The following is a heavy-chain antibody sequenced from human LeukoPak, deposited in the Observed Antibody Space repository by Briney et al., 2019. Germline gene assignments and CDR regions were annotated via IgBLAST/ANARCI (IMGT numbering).Heavy chain of an antibody. CDR1: GFSFSHYG. Sequence: GRSLRLSCGASGFSFSHYGMHWVRQAPGKGLEWVSVIYNSGATYYADSVKGRFTISRDNSKNTLYLQMNSLRVDDTAVYYCANYNSGPFDYWGQGTLVTVSS. CDR2: IYNSGAT. V-gene: IGHV3-NL1*01. CDR3: ANYNSGPFDY. J-gene: IGHJ4*02. D-gene: IGHD6-19*01.